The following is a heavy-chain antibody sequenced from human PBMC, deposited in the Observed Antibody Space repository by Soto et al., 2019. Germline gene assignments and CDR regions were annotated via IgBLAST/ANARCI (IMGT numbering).Heavy chain of an antibody. D-gene: IGHD2-15*01. V-gene: IGHV4-34*01. CDR2: INHCGST. Sequence: SETLSLTCAVYGGSFSGYYWSWSWIRQPPGKGLEWIGEINHCGSTNYNPSLTSRVTMSVDTSKNQFSLKLSSVTAADTAVYYCTRGKTYCSGGSCYEQFDYWGQGALVTVSS. CDR3: TRGKTYCSGGSCYEQFDY. CDR1: GGSFSGYY. J-gene: IGHJ4*02.